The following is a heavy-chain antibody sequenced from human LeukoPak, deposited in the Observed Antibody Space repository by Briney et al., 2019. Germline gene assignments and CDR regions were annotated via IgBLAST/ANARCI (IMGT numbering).Heavy chain of an antibody. CDR3: AKDQVPADPFDS. CDR1: GFTFSIYC. J-gene: IGHJ4*02. D-gene: IGHD2-2*01. CDR2: IRYDGSNK. Sequence: GRTLRLSCAASGFTFSIYCMHWVRQAPGKGLEGVAFIRYDGSNKYYADSVKGRFTISRDNSKNTLYLQMNSLRAEDTAVYYCAKDQVPADPFDSWGQGTLVTVSS. V-gene: IGHV3-30*02.